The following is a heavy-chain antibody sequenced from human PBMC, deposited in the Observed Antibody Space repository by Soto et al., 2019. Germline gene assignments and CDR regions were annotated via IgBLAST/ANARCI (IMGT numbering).Heavy chain of an antibody. CDR2: INSDGSST. CDR3: ARENGYDRALDY. CDR1: GFTFSSYW. D-gene: IGHD6-13*01. J-gene: IGHJ4*02. V-gene: IGHV3-74*01. Sequence: EVQLVESGGGLVQPGGSLRLSCAASGFTFSSYWMHWVRQAPGKGLVWVSRINSDGSSTSYADSVKGRFTISRDNAKNTLYLQMNILRAEDTAVYYCARENGYDRALDYWGQGTQVTVSS.